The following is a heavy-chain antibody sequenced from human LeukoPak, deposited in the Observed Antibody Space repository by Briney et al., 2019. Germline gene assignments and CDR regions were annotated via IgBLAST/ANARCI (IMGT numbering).Heavy chain of an antibody. J-gene: IGHJ5*02. Sequence: SETLSLTCTVSGGSISSSTYYWGWIRQPPGKGLEWIGEINHSGSTNYNPSLKSRVTISVDTSKNQFSLKLSSVTAADTAVYYCARGGYCSGGSCYYNWFDPWGQGTLVTVSS. V-gene: IGHV4-39*07. D-gene: IGHD2-15*01. CDR1: GGSISSSTYY. CDR2: INHSGST. CDR3: ARGGYCSGGSCYYNWFDP.